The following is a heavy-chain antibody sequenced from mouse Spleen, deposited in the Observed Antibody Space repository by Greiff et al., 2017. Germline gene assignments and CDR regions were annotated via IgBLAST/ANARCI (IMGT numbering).Heavy chain of an antibody. CDR2: INPSTGGT. J-gene: IGHJ1*03. V-gene: IGHV1-42*01. D-gene: IGHD2-4*01. CDR1: GYSFTGYY. CDR3: ARSGNYEYDWDWYFDV. Sequence: VQLQQSGPELVKPGASVKISCKASGYSFTGYYMNWVKQSPEKSPEWIGEINPSTGGTTYNQKFKAKATLTVDKSSSTAYMQLKSLTSEDSAVYYCARSGNYEYDWDWYFDVWGTGTTVTVSS.